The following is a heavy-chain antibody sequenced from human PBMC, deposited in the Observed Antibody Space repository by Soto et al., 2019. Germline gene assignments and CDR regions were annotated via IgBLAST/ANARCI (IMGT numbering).Heavy chain of an antibody. D-gene: IGHD2-2*01. V-gene: IGHV3-23*01. CDR3: AKDPGYCSTTSCYLGPAMDV. Sequence: EVKLLESGGGLVQPGGSLRLSCAASGFTFSSYAMSWVRQAPGKGLEWVSAISGSGGSTYYADSVKGRFTISRDNSKNTLYVQMNSLRADDTAVYYCAKDPGYCSTTSCYLGPAMDVWGKGTTVTVSS. CDR2: ISGSGGST. CDR1: GFTFSSYA. J-gene: IGHJ6*03.